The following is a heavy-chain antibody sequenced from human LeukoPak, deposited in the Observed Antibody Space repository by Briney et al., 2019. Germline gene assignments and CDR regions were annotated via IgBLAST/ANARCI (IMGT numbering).Heavy chain of an antibody. J-gene: IGHJ6*02. CDR1: GFTVSSYE. V-gene: IGHV3-48*03. D-gene: IGHD6-25*01. CDR3: ARDAANGYDYYGMDV. CDR2: ISSSGSTI. Sequence: PGGSLRLSCAASGFTVSSYEMNGGRQAPGKGRERGSYISSSGSTIYYADSVKGRFTISRDNAKNSLYLQMNSLRAEDTAVYYCARDAANGYDYYGMDVWGQGTTVTVSS.